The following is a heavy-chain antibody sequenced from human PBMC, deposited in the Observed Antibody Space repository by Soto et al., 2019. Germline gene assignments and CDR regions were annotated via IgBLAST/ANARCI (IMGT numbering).Heavy chain of an antibody. CDR3: ARVMGATGGFDY. D-gene: IGHD1-26*01. CDR2: ISSSSSYT. J-gene: IGHJ4*02. V-gene: IGHV3-11*06. Sequence: GGSLRLSCAASGFTFSSYDMHWVRQAPGKGLEWVSYISSSSSYTNYADSVKGRFTISRDNAKNSLYLQMNSLRAEDTAVYYCARVMGATGGFDYWGQGTLVTVSS. CDR1: GFTFSSYD.